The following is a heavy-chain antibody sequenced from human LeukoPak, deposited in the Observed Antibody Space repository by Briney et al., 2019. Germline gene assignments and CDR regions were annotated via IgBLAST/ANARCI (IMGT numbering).Heavy chain of an antibody. Sequence: GGSLRLSCAASGFTVSSNYMSWVRQAPGKGLEWVSVIYSGGSTYYADSVKGRFTISRDNSKNTLYLQMNSLRAEDTAVYYCAKDGFDYYDSSGYSYFHYWGQGTLVTVSS. CDR1: GFTVSSNY. D-gene: IGHD3-22*01. J-gene: IGHJ4*02. CDR3: AKDGFDYYDSSGYSYFHY. CDR2: IYSGGST. V-gene: IGHV3-66*01.